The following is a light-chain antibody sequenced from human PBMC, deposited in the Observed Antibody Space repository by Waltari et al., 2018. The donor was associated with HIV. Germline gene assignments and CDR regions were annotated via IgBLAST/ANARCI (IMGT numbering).Light chain of an antibody. J-gene: IGLJ1*01. V-gene: IGLV2-8*01. CDR3: SSYAGSNNLV. Sequence: SALTQPPSASGSPGQSVAISCTGTSSDVGCYNYVSWYQQHPGKAPKLMIYEVSKRPSGVPDRFSGSKSGNTASLTVSGLQAEDEADYYCSSYAGSNNLVFGTGTKVTVL. CDR2: EVS. CDR1: SSDVGCYNY.